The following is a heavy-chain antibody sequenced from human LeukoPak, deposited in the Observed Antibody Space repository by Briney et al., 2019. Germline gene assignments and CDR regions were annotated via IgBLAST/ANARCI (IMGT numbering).Heavy chain of an antibody. Sequence: PGGSLRLSCVTSGFTFSDTWMSWVRQAPGKRLEWVGRIKRKVDDETKNYAAPVRGRFTISRDDSKNTVYLKMDSLRTEDTAVYYCTADTFESSRYSHDYWGQGTLVTVSS. CDR3: TADTFESSRYSHDY. D-gene: IGHD3-22*01. CDR1: GFTFSDTW. V-gene: IGHV3-15*01. J-gene: IGHJ4*02. CDR2: IKRKVDDETK.